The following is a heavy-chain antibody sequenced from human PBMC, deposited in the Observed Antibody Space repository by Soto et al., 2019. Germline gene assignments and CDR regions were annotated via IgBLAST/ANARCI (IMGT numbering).Heavy chain of an antibody. CDR2: ISYDGNYI. D-gene: IGHD3-16*01. CDR1: GFAFISYA. Sequence: GGSLRLSCEASGFAFISYAMHWVRQAPGKGLEWVGVISYDGNYIYYADSVKGRFTISRDNSKNTLYVQVNSLRPEDTAVYYCAKGILSATIGPYAMDVWGQGTTVTVS. J-gene: IGHJ6*02. V-gene: IGHV3-30*18. CDR3: AKGILSATIGPYAMDV.